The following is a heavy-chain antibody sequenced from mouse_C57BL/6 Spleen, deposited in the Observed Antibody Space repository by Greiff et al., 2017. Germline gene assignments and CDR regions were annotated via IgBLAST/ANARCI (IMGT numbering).Heavy chain of an antibody. J-gene: IGHJ3*01. CDR2: IYPRDGST. D-gene: IGHD1-1*01. CDR3: ATRSSYEGAWLAY. Sequence: QVQLQQSDAELVKPGASVKISCKVSGYTFTDHTIHWMKQRPEQGLEWIGYIYPRDGSTKYNEKFKGKDTLTADKSSSTAYMQLNSLTSEDSAVEFCATRSSYEGAWLAYWGQGTLVTVSA. V-gene: IGHV1-78*01. CDR1: GYTFTDHT.